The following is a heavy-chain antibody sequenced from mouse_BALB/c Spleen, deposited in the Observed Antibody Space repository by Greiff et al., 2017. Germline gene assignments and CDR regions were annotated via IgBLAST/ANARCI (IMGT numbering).Heavy chain of an antibody. V-gene: IGHV1-63*01. CDR2: IYPGSGNT. Sequence: VQLQQSGAELVRPGTSVKISCKASGYAFTNYWLGWVKQRPGHGLEWIGDIYPGSGNTYYNEKFKGKATLTADKSSSTAYMQLSSLTSEDSAVYFCARGGNYGNYAMDYWGQGTSVTVSS. D-gene: IGHD2-1*01. J-gene: IGHJ4*01. CDR3: ARGGNYGNYAMDY. CDR1: GYAFTNYW.